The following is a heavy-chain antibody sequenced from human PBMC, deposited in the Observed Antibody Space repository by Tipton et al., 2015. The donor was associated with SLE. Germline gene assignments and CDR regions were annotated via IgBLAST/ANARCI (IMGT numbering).Heavy chain of an antibody. J-gene: IGHJ3*02. CDR2: IYTSGST. CDR3: ARDGRSREAFDI. V-gene: IGHV4-4*07. Sequence: TLSLTCTVSGDSIRSYSWNWIRQPAGKRLEWIGRIYTSGSTIYNPSLKSRVTMSVDPSKNQITLKLSSVTAADTAVYYCARDGRSREAFDIWGLGTMVTVSS. CDR1: GDSIRSYS.